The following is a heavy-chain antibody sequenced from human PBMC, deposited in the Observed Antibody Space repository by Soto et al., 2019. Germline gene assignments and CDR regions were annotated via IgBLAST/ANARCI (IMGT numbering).Heavy chain of an antibody. CDR2: ISVFNGNT. D-gene: IGHD3-16*01. CDR3: GRDGSGGIMES. CDR1: GYTFTGYG. V-gene: IGHV1-18*01. Sequence: QVQLVQSGAEVKKPGASVKVSCKTSGYTFTGYGINWVRQAPGHGLEWMGWISVFNGNTKYGQNIQDRVIMTTDTSTSTAYMERRSLRSDDTAVYFGGRDGSGGIMESWGQGTMLIVSS. J-gene: IGHJ3*01.